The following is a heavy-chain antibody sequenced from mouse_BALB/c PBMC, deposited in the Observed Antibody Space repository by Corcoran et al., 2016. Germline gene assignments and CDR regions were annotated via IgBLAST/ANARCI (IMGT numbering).Heavy chain of an antibody. CDR2: ISYDGSN. D-gene: IGHD1-2*01. CDR3: ATLLRPFDY. Sequence: DVQLQESGPGLVKPSQSLSLTCSVTGYSITSGYYWNWIRQFPGTKLEWMGYISYDGSNNFNPSLKNRLSITRDTSKNQFFLKLNSVTTEDTATYYCATLLRPFDYWGQGTTLTVSS. J-gene: IGHJ2*01. CDR1: GYSITSGYY. V-gene: IGHV3-6*02.